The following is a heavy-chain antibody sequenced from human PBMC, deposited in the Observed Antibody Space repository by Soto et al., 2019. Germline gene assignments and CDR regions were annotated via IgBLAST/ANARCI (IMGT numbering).Heavy chain of an antibody. CDR3: ARDRRGYSYDYYYGMDV. CDR1: GGSISSGGYY. V-gene: IGHV4-31*03. J-gene: IGHJ6*02. CDR2: IYYRGST. Sequence: QVQLQESGPGLVKPSQTPSLTCTVSGGSISSGGYYWSWIRQHPGKGLEWIGYIYYRGSTYYNPSLKSRVTISVDTSKNQFSLKLSSVTAADTAVYYCARDRRGYSYDYYYGMDVWGQGTTVTVSS. D-gene: IGHD5-18*01.